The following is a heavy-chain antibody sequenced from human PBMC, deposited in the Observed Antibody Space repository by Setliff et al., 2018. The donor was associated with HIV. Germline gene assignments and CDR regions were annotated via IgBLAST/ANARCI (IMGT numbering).Heavy chain of an antibody. J-gene: IGHJ5*02. CDR1: GGSISSSSYY. V-gene: IGHV4-39*07. D-gene: IGHD3-22*01. CDR2: IYYSGST. CDR3: ARVWPDGSGYSWFDP. Sequence: SETLSLTCTVSGGSISSSSYYWGWIRQPPGKGLEWIGSIYYSGSTYYNPSLKSRVTISVDTSKNQLSLKLNSVTAADTAVYSCARVWPDGSGYSWFDPWGQGTLVTVSS.